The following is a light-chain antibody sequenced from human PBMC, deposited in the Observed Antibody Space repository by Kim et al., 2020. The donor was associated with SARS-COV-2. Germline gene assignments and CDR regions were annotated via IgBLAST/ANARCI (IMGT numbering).Light chain of an antibody. Sequence: SSSVGGRVTITCRASQSISSWLAWYQQKPGEAPKLLIYDASSLESGVPSRFSGSGSGTEFSLTNSSLQPDDFATYYCQQDNSYLTFGGGTKVEIK. CDR1: QSISSW. CDR2: DAS. V-gene: IGKV1-5*01. CDR3: QQDNSYLT. J-gene: IGKJ4*01.